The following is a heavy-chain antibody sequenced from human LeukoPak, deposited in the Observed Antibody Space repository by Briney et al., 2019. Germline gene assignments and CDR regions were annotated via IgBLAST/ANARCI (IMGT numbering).Heavy chain of an antibody. D-gene: IGHD3-16*01. CDR3: ARWVGDWFDP. V-gene: IGHV4-59*08. CDR2: IYYSGST. CDR1: GGSISSFY. J-gene: IGHJ5*02. Sequence: SETLSLTCTVSGGSISSFYWNWIRQSPGKGLEWIGCIYYSGSTNYNPSLKSRVSISIDTSKNQFSLKLSSVTAADTAVYSCARWVGDWFDPWGQGTLVTVSS.